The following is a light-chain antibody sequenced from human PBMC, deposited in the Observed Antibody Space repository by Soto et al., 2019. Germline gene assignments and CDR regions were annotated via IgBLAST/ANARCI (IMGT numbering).Light chain of an antibody. Sequence: EIVITQSPATLSVSPGERATLSCSASQSVRSNLAWYRQKPGQAPRLHVYRASTRDTGIPARFSGSGAGTECTLTISSLQSEDFALDYCHQYNKWTRTFGRGTQVDNK. CDR1: QSVRSN. V-gene: IGKV3-15*01. CDR3: HQYNKWTRT. CDR2: RAS. J-gene: IGKJ1*01.